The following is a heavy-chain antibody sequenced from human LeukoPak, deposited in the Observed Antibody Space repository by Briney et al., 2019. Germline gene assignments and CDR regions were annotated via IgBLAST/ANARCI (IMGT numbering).Heavy chain of an antibody. D-gene: IGHD3-22*01. CDR2: IIPISGIA. V-gene: IGHV1-69*04. Sequence: GASVKVSCKASGGTFSSYAISLVRQAPGQGLEWMGRIIPISGIANYAQKFQGRVTITADKSTSTAYMELSSLRSEDTAVYYCARGFSSGYYPSGAMDVWGQGTTVTVSS. CDR1: GGTFSSYA. CDR3: ARGFSSGYYPSGAMDV. J-gene: IGHJ6*02.